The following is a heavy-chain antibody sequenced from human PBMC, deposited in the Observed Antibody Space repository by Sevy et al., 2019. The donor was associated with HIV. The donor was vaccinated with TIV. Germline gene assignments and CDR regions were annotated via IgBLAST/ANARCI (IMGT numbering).Heavy chain of an antibody. J-gene: IGHJ3*02. CDR1: GFAFSSYW. D-gene: IGHD3-22*01. V-gene: IGHV3-74*01. Sequence: GGSLRLSCAASGFAFSSYWMHWVRQTPGKGLVWVSRINSDGSSTSYADSVKGRFTISRDNAKNTLYLQMNSLRAEDTAVYYCARPYDSSGYYVYAFDIWSQGTMVTVSS. CDR3: ARPYDSSGYYVYAFDI. CDR2: INSDGSST.